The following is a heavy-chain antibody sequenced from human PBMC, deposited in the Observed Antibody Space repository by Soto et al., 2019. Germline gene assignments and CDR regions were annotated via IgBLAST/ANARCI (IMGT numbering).Heavy chain of an antibody. D-gene: IGHD3-22*01. Sequence: GGSLRLSCAVSVFPFSDYWMSWVRQAPGKGLEWVANIKPDGSEKWYVDSVKGRFTISRDNAKNSLYLQMNSLRAEDTAVYYSARGDYYDSSGPFSDAFDIWGQGTMVTVSS. CDR2: IKPDGSEK. J-gene: IGHJ3*02. CDR1: VFPFSDYW. CDR3: ARGDYYDSSGPFSDAFDI. V-gene: IGHV3-7*04.